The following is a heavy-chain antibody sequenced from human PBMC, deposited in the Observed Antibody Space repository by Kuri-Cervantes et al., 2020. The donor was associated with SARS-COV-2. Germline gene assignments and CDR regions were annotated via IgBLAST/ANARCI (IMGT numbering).Heavy chain of an antibody. CDR2: INAGNGNT. CDR1: GYTFTSYA. D-gene: IGHD3-16*02. CDR3: ARGIMITFGGVIAPYYFDY. Sequence: ASVKVSCKASGYTFTSYAMHWVRQAPGQRLEWMGWINAGNGNTKYSQKFQGRVTITRDTSASTAYMELSSLRSEDTAVYYRARGIMITFGGVIAPYYFDYWGQGTLVTVSS. J-gene: IGHJ4*02. V-gene: IGHV1-3*01.